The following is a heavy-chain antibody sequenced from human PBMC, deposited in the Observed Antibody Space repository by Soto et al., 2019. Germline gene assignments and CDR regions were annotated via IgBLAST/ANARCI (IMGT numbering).Heavy chain of an antibody. Sequence: EVQLLESGGGSVQPGGSLRLSCAASGFTFSSYAMSWVRQAPGKGLEWVSGVSGSGGSTYCVDSVKGRFTISRDNSKNTLYLQMNSLRAEDTAVYYCAKDFGYNYGYDAFDIWGQGTMVTDSS. V-gene: IGHV3-23*01. CDR2: VSGSGGST. CDR1: GFTFSSYA. J-gene: IGHJ3*02. CDR3: AKDFGYNYGYDAFDI. D-gene: IGHD5-18*01.